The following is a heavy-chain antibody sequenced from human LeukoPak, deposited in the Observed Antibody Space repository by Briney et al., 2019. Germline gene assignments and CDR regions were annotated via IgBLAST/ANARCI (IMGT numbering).Heavy chain of an antibody. CDR2: IYYSGST. D-gene: IGHD6-13*01. CDR3: ARDLPRSSSGSWYEDDAFDI. CDR1: GGSISSSSYY. V-gene: IGHV4-39*07. J-gene: IGHJ3*02. Sequence: SETLSLTCTVSGGSISSSSYYWGWIRQPPGKGLEWIGSIYYSGSTYYNPSLKSRVTISVDTSKNQFSLKLSSVTAADTAVYYCARDLPRSSSGSWYEDDAFDIWGQGTMVTVSS.